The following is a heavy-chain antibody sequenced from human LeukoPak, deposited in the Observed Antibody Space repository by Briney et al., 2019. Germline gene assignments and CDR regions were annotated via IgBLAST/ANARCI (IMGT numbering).Heavy chain of an antibody. CDR1: GFTFSSFG. CDR2: ISYDGSNK. V-gene: IGHV3-30*18. Sequence: QSGGSLTLSCSASGFTFSSFGRHRLPQAQGLGLVGVTVISYDGSNKYYADSVKGRFTISRENSKNTLYLQMNSLRAEDTAVYYCAKDGSSGWTPASDYWGQGNLVTVSS. J-gene: IGHJ4*02. CDR3: AKDGSSGWTPASDY. D-gene: IGHD6-19*01.